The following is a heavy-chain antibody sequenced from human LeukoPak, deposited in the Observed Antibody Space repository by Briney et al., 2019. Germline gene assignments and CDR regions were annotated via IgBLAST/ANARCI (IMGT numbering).Heavy chain of an antibody. J-gene: IGHJ4*02. V-gene: IGHV3-48*02. Sequence: PGGSLRLSCAASGFTFSSYEMNWVRQAPGKGLEWVSYVSSSTTIRDYADSVKGRFTISRDNAKNSLYLQMNTLRDEDTAVYYCARDRDWSFDYWGQGILVTVSS. CDR3: ARDRDWSFDY. CDR2: VSSSTTIR. CDR1: GFTFSSYE. D-gene: IGHD3/OR15-3a*01.